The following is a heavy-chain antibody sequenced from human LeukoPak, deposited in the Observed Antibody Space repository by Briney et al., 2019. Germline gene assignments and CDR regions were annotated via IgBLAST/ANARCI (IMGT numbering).Heavy chain of an antibody. CDR3: ARDTGYSSPYYYFDY. Sequence: GGSLRLSCAASGFTFNNYPMHWVRQAPGKGLEWVAVISYDGSNKYYADSVKGRFTISRDNSKNTLYLQLNSLRAEDTAVFYCARDTGYSSPYYYFDYWGQGTLVTVSS. CDR2: ISYDGSNK. J-gene: IGHJ4*02. D-gene: IGHD6-13*01. CDR1: GFTFNNYP. V-gene: IGHV3-30*01.